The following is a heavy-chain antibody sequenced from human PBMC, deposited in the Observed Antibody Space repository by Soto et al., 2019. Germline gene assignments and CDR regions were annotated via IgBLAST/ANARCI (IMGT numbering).Heavy chain of an antibody. CDR1: GDSISSYY. CDR2: IYYSGST. D-gene: IGHD6-13*01. J-gene: IGHJ1*01. Sequence: SETLSLTCTVSGDSISSYYWTWIRQPPGKGLEWIGYIYYSGSTNYNSSLKSRVTISVDTSKNQFSLKLSSVTAADTAVYYCVQQLIHCGQGTLVTVYS. CDR3: VQQLIH. V-gene: IGHV4-59*01.